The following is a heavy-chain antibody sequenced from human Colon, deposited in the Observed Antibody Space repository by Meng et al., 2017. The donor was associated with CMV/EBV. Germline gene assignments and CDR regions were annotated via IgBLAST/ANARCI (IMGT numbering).Heavy chain of an antibody. J-gene: IGHJ5*02. V-gene: IGHV1-18*01. D-gene: IGHD3-3*01. CDR1: GYTFTSYS. Sequence: GESLKISCKGSGYTFTSYSISWVRQAPGQGLEWLGWISPNNGNTKYAQKVHGRVTMTTDTSTSTAYMELRSLRSDDTAMYYCATDVTYYNFWSAGASWGQGTLVTVSS. CDR2: ISPNNGNT. CDR3: ATDVTYYNFWSAGAS.